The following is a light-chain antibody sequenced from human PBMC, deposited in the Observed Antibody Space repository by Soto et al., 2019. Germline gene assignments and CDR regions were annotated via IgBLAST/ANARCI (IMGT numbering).Light chain of an antibody. CDR1: PPVLYRPNNRNY. CDR3: QQYYNSIT. Sequence: DIVMTQSPDSLASSLCEGATIKCRSSPPVLYRPNNRNYLAWYQPKAGKPPKLLITWASTRESGVPDRLSGSGSGTDFTLSIRSLQAEDVAVYYCQQYYNSITFGQGTRLEIK. V-gene: IGKV4-1*01. J-gene: IGKJ5*01. CDR2: WAS.